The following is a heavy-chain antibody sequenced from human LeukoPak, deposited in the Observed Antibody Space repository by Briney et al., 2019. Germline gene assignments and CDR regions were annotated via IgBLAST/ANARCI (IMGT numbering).Heavy chain of an antibody. CDR3: ARGRRGGRAAAGNYYYYMDV. V-gene: IGHV4-34*01. Sequence: SETLSLTCAVYGGSFSGYYWSWIRQPPGKGLEWIGEITHSGSTTYNPSLKSRFTISVDTSKNQFSLRLSSVTAADTAVYYCARGRRGGRAAAGNYYYYMDVWGKGTTVTVSS. D-gene: IGHD6-13*01. CDR1: GGSFSGYY. CDR2: ITHSGST. J-gene: IGHJ6*03.